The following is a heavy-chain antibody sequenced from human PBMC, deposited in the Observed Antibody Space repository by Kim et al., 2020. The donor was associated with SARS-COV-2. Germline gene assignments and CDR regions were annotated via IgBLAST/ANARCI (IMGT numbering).Heavy chain of an antibody. Sequence: GGSLRLSCAASGFTFSDYYMSWIRQAPGKGLEWVSYISSSGSTIYYADSVKGRFTISRDNAKNSLYLQMNSLRAEDTAVYYCARDTGRPGVPNIVVVTARRGADFYNWGQGTMVTVSS. D-gene: IGHD2-21*02. J-gene: IGHJ3*02. CDR3: ARDTGRPGVPNIVVVTARRGADFYN. V-gene: IGHV3-11*04. CDR1: GFTFSDYY. CDR2: ISSSGSTI.